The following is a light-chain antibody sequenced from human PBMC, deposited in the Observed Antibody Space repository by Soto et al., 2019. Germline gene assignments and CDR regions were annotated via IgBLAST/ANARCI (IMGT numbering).Light chain of an antibody. V-gene: IGKV3-11*01. J-gene: IGKJ5*01. CDR3: QQRHNWPTVA. CDR2: EAY. Sequence: QSPPTPSVYTGERATLSCRDRQRSDRYLACSQQKPGQARRLLIYEAYKRATGIRARSSGIGCMKDFTLTISSLETEDSAVYYCQQRHNWPTVAFAQGTRLAIK. CDR1: QRSDRY.